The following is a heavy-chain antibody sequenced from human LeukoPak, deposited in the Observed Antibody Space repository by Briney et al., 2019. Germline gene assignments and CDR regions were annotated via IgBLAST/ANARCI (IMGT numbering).Heavy chain of an antibody. D-gene: IGHD3-10*01. CDR2: INHSGST. J-gene: IGHJ4*02. Sequence: SETLSLTCAVYGGSLSGYYWSWIRQPPGKGLEWIGEINHSGSTNYNPSLKSRVTISVDTSKNQFSLKLSSVTAAGTAVYYCARTSIITVVRGVLDYWGQGTLVTVSS. CDR1: GGSLSGYY. V-gene: IGHV4-34*01. CDR3: ARTSIITVVRGVLDY.